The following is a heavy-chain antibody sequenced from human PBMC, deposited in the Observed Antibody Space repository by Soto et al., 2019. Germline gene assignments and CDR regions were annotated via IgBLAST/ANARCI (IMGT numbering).Heavy chain of an antibody. CDR3: AKGKYSSSSTFDC. CDR1: GFTFSSYG. CDR2: ISHDGSNK. J-gene: IGHJ4*02. V-gene: IGHV3-30*18. Sequence: QVQLVESGGGVVQPGRSLRLSCATSGFTFSSYGMHWVRQAPGKGLEWVAGISHDGSNKYHADSVKGRLTISRDNSKNTLYLQKNSLRPEDTAVYYCAKGKYSSSSTFDCWGQGTLVTVSS. D-gene: IGHD6-6*01.